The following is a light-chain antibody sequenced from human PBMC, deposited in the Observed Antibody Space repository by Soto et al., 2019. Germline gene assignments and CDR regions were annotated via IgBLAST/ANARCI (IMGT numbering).Light chain of an antibody. CDR2: EVS. Sequence: QSALTQPASVSGSPGQSITISCTGTSSDVGGYNYVSWYQQHPGKAPKLMIYEVSNRPSGVSNRFSGSKSGNTASKTISGLQAEDEDYYYCSSYTSSSPLVFGTGTKVTVL. J-gene: IGLJ1*01. CDR1: SSDVGGYNY. CDR3: SSYTSSSPLV. V-gene: IGLV2-14*01.